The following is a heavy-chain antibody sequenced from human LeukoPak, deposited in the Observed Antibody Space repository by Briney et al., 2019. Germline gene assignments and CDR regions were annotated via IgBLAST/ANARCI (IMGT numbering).Heavy chain of an antibody. CDR1: GFTFSSYS. CDR2: ISSSSSNI. CDR3: ARSAGGNTGVYYYYYMDV. Sequence: GGSLRLSCAASGFTFSSYSMNWVRQAPGKGLEWVSSISSSSSNIYYADSVKVRFTISRDNAKNSLYLQMNSPRAEDTSVYYCARSAGGNTGVYYYYYMDVWGKGTTVTVSS. V-gene: IGHV3-21*01. J-gene: IGHJ6*03. D-gene: IGHD7-27*01.